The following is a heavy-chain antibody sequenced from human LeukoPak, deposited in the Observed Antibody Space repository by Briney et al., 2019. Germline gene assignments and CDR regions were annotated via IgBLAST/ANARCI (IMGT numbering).Heavy chain of an antibody. J-gene: IGHJ1*01. CDR3: ARSYYDSSGYDVAEYFQH. Sequence: ASVKVSCKASGYTFTSYGISWARQAPGQGLEWMGWISAYNGNTNYAQKLQGRVTMTTDTSTSTAYMELRSLRSDDTAVYYCARSYYDSSGYDVAEYFQHWGQGTLVTVSS. CDR2: ISAYNGNT. D-gene: IGHD3-22*01. V-gene: IGHV1-18*01. CDR1: GYTFTSYG.